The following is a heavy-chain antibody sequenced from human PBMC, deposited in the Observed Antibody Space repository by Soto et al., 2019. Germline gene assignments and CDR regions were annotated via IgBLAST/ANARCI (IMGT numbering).Heavy chain of an antibody. D-gene: IGHD3-16*01. CDR1: GGSISSSSYY. Sequence: PSETLSLTCTVSGGSISSSSYYWGWIRQPPGKGLEWIGSIYYSGSTYYNPSLKSRVTISVDTSKNQFSLKLSSVTAADTAVYYCARSPRRLVTLGGYNWFDPWGQGTLVTVSS. V-gene: IGHV4-39*01. J-gene: IGHJ5*02. CDR2: IYYSGST. CDR3: ARSPRRLVTLGGYNWFDP.